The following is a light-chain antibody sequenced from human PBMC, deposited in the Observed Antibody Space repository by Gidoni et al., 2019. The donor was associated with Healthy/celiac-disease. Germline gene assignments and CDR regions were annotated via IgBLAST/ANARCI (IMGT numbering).Light chain of an antibody. J-gene: IGKJ5*01. CDR1: QSVSSN. V-gene: IGKV3-15*01. CDR3: QQYNNWPPVT. CDR2: GAS. Sequence: EIVMTQSPATLSVSPGERATLSCRASQSVSSNLAWYQQKPGQAPRLLIYGASSGSGTEFTPTISSLQSEDFAVYYCQQYNNWPPVTFXQXTRL.